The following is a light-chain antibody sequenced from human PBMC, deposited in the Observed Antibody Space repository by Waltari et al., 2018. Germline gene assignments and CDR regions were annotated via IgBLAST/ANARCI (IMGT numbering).Light chain of an antibody. Sequence: QSVLTQPPSMSGIPGQRVTLSCSGSHSYIGSNCVFCYLQSPGMAPQLSIFSNTQRPSGVPDRFSASKAGASASLAISGLRSEDEADYYCAAWDDSLCGRVVGGGNKLTV. CDR2: SNT. V-gene: IGLV1-47*01. CDR3: AAWDDSLCGRV. CDR1: HSYIGSNC. J-gene: IGLJ2*01.